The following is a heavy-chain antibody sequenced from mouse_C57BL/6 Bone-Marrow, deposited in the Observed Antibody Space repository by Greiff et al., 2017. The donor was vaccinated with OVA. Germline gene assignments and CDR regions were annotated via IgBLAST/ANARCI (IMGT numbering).Heavy chain of an antibody. CDR2: IHPNSGST. V-gene: IGHV1-64*01. CDR3: ASRYYGSSYGYFDV. D-gene: IGHD1-1*01. Sequence: QVQLKQPGAELVKPGASVKLSCKASGYTFTSYWMHWVKQRPGQGLEWIGMIHPNSGSTNYNEKFKSKATLTVDKSSSTAYMQLSSLTSEDSAVYYCASRYYGSSYGYFDVWGTGTTVTVSS. CDR1: GYTFTSYW. J-gene: IGHJ1*03.